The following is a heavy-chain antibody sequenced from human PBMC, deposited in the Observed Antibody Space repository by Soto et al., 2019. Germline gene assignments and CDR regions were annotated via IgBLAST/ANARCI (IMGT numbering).Heavy chain of an antibody. CDR1: GGSFSGYY. CDR2: INHSGST. J-gene: IGHJ6*02. Sequence: SETLSLTCAVYGGSFSGYYWSWIRQPPGKGLEWIGEINHSGSTNYNPSLKSPVTISLDTSKHQFSLKLSSVTAADPAVYYCAGGRKPVYTITTSLVDYYYFVMAVWGQGTTVTVSS. D-gene: IGHD4-4*01. V-gene: IGHV4-34*01. CDR3: AGGRKPVYTITTSLVDYYYFVMAV.